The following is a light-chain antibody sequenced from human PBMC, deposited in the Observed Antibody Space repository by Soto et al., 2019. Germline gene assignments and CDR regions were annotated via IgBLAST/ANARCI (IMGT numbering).Light chain of an antibody. Sequence: DIQMTQAPSTLSGSVGDRVTITCRASQTISSWLAWYQHKPGKAPKLLIYKASNLKSGVPSRFSGSGSGTEFTLTISSLQPDDFATYYCQHYNSYSEAFGQGTKVALK. CDR3: QHYNSYSEA. CDR2: KAS. CDR1: QTISSW. V-gene: IGKV1-5*03. J-gene: IGKJ1*01.